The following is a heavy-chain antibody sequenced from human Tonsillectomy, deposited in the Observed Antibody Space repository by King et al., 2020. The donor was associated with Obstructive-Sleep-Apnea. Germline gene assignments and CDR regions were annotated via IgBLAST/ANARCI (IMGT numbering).Heavy chain of an antibody. CDR3: ARHRGVEDSGGYGDYFDY. V-gene: IGHV4-59*08. CDR1: DDSISNYY. D-gene: IGHD5-12*01. J-gene: IGHJ4*02. CDR2: FYYMMHI. Sequence: QLQELDPGLEKPSETLRFTCTVSDDSISNYYSSWIRKPPGKGLWWIGYFYYMMHIQYKHSLKSPVTISVDTPKTTFSLRLSSVTAADTAVYYCARHRGVEDSGGYGDYFDYWAREPWSPSPQ.